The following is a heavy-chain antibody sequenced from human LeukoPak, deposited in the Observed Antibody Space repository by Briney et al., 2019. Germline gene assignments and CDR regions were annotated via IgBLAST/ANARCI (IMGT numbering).Heavy chain of an antibody. V-gene: IGHV3-23*01. J-gene: IGHJ4*02. D-gene: IGHD6-19*01. Sequence: PGGSLRLSCAASGFTFSDYYMSWIRQAPGKGLEWVSAISGSGGSTYYADFVKGRFTISRDNSKNTLYLQMNSLRAEDTAVYCCAKSSSGWYRDFDYWGQGTLVTVSS. CDR2: ISGSGGST. CDR3: AKSSSGWYRDFDY. CDR1: GFTFSDYY.